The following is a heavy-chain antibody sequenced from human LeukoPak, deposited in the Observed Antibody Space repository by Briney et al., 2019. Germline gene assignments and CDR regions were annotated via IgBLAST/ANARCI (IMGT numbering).Heavy chain of an antibody. CDR2: IYSGGST. J-gene: IGHJ5*02. CDR1: GFTVSTNY. CDR3: ARDLSGSYNWFDP. D-gene: IGHD1-26*01. Sequence: GGSLRLSCAASGFTVSTNYMSWVRQAPGKGLEWVSLIYSGGSTYYADSVKGRFTISRDNSKNTLYLQLNSLRTEDAAVYYCARDLSGSYNWFDPWGQGTLVTVSS. V-gene: IGHV3-53*01.